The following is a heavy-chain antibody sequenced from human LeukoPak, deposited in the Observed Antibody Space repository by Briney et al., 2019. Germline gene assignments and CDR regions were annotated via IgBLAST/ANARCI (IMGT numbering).Heavy chain of an antibody. V-gene: IGHV3-23*01. D-gene: IGHD3-16*01. CDR2: IKGGGAGA. Sequence: GGSLRLSCAASGFTFSNFAMHWVRQTPERGLEWVSSIKGGGAGAHYADSVEGRFTISRDNSKNTLYVQMNSLRAEDTAIYYCAKSSSSYGDDGLDTWGQGAKVTVSP. CDR1: GFTFSNFA. CDR3: AKSSSSYGDDGLDT. J-gene: IGHJ3*02.